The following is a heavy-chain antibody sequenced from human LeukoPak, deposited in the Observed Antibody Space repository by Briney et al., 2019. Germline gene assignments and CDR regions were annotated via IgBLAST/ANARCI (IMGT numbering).Heavy chain of an antibody. D-gene: IGHD1-26*01. CDR3: AGSYSGSLDY. CDR2: IIPIFGKA. V-gene: IGHV1-69*05. J-gene: IGHJ4*02. CDR1: GGTFSSYA. Sequence: ASVKVSCKASGGTFSSYAISWVRQAPGQGLEWMGGIIPIFGKANYAQKFQGRVTITTDESTSTAYMELSSLRSEDTAVYSCAGSYSGSLDYWGRGTLVTVSS.